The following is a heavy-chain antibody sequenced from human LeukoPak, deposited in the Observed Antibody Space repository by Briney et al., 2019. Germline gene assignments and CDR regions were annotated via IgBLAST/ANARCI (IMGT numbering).Heavy chain of an antibody. CDR2: IYTSGST. J-gene: IGHJ4*02. Sequence: PSETLSLTCTVSGGSISSYYWSWIRQPAGKGLEWIGRIYTSGSTNYNPSLKSRVTMSVDTSKNQFSLKLSSVTAADTAVYYCAREDPRRDGYNRPGRAYYFGYWGQGTLVTVSS. V-gene: IGHV4-4*07. D-gene: IGHD5-24*01. CDR1: GGSISSYY. CDR3: AREDPRRDGYNRPGRAYYFGY.